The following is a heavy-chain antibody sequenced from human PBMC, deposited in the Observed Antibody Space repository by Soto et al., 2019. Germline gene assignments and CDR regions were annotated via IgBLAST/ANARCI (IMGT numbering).Heavy chain of an antibody. V-gene: IGHV4-34*01. J-gene: IGHJ5*02. D-gene: IGHD6-6*01. CDR2: INHSGST. CDR1: GGSCSTYY. Sequence: LSLTCALYGGSCSTYYWSWIRQTPGKGLEWIGEINHSGSTNHNPSLKSRVTISVDTSKNQFSLKLTSVTAADTAVYYCANLAARFGSDPWGQGTLVTVSS. CDR3: ANLAARFGSDP.